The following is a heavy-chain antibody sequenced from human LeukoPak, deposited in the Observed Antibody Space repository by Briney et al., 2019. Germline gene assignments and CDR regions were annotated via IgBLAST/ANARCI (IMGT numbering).Heavy chain of an antibody. CDR2: NSSSSSTI. V-gene: IGHV3-48*01. CDR3: ARDDCSSTSCYRYYGMDV. J-gene: IGHJ6*02. D-gene: IGHD2-2*01. Sequence: PGGSLRLSRAASGFTFSSYSMNWVRQAPGKGLEWVSYNSSSSSTIYYADSVKGRFTISRGNSKNTLYLQMNSLRAEDTAVYYCARDDCSSTSCYRYYGMDVWGQGTTVTVSS. CDR1: GFTFSSYS.